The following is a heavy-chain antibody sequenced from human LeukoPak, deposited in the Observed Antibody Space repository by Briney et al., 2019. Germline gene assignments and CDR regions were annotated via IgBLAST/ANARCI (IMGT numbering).Heavy chain of an antibody. CDR1: GFTFSSYS. CDR2: ISSSSSYI. Sequence: GGSLRLSCAASGFTFSSYSMNWVRQAPGKGLEWVSSISSSSSYIYYADSVKGRFTISRDNAKNTLYLQMNSLRAEDTAVYYCAREGVWRQQLVDYYYGMDVWGQGTTVTVSS. J-gene: IGHJ6*02. D-gene: IGHD6-13*01. CDR3: AREGVWRQQLVDYYYGMDV. V-gene: IGHV3-21*01.